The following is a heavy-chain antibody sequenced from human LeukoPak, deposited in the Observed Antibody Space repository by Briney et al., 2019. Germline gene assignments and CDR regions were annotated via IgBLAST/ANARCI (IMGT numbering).Heavy chain of an antibody. CDR3: ARGASGWYGIESQDY. Sequence: PSETLSLTCTVSGGSISSYYWSWIRQPPGKGLEWIGYIYYSGSTNYNPSLKSRVTISADTSKNQFSLKLSSVTAADTAVYYCARGASGWYGIESQDYWGQGTLVTVSS. V-gene: IGHV4-59*01. CDR1: GGSISSYY. D-gene: IGHD6-19*01. CDR2: IYYSGST. J-gene: IGHJ4*02.